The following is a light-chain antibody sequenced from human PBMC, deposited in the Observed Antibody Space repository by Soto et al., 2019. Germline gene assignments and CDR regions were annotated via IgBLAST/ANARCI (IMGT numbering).Light chain of an antibody. J-gene: IGLJ1*01. CDR2: DVS. CDR1: SSDVGAYNH. Sequence: QSALTQPASVSGSPGQSITISCTGTSSDVGAYNHVSWFQQHPGKAPKLMIYDVSNRPSGVSDRFSGSKSGNTASLTISGLQAEDEADYYCNSYTASSTQVFGIGTKVTVL. V-gene: IGLV2-14*01. CDR3: NSYTASSTQV.